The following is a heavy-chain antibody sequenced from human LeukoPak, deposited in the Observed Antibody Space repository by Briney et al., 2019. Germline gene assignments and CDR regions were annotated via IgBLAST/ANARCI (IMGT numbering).Heavy chain of an antibody. J-gene: IGHJ4*02. CDR2: IYWDDDK. CDR3: AHRLWAGTTFDS. CDR1: GFSLPTSEVG. Sequence: SGPTLVNPTPTLTLTCTFSGFSLPTSEVGVGWIRQPPGKALDWLALIYWDDDKRYSPSLKSRLTITKDTSKNQVVLTMTSMDPVDTATYYCAHRLWAGTTFDSWGQGILVTVSS. V-gene: IGHV2-5*02. D-gene: IGHD1-7*01.